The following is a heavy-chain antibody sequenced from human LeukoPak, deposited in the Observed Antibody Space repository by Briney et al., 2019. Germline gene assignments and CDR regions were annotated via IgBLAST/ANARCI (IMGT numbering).Heavy chain of an antibody. CDR1: GGSISSYY. Sequence: SETLSLTCIVSGGSISSYYWSWIRQPPGKGLEWIGYIYYTGSTTYNPSLKSRVTISVDTSKNQFSLKLSSVTAADTAVYYCARLAVAGTPDDYWGQGTLVTVSS. V-gene: IGHV4-59*01. CDR2: IYYTGST. CDR3: ARLAVAGTPDDY. D-gene: IGHD6-19*01. J-gene: IGHJ4*02.